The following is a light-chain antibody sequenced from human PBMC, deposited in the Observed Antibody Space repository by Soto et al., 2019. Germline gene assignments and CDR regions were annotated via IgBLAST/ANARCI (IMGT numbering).Light chain of an antibody. Sequence: EIVMTQSPATLSVSPGERATLSCRASQSVGSNFAWYQQRPGQAPRLLIYGASRRATGIPDRFSGSGSGTDFTLTISRLEPEDFAVYYCQQYDSSPITFGQGTRLEIK. CDR1: QSVGSN. J-gene: IGKJ5*01. V-gene: IGKV3-20*01. CDR2: GAS. CDR3: QQYDSSPIT.